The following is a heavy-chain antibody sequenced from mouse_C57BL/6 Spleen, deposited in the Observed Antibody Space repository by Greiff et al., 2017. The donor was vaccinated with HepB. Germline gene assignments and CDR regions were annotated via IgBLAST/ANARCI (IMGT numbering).Heavy chain of an antibody. D-gene: IGHD1-1*01. CDR1: GYAFSSSW. CDR3: ARWNYEAMDY. CDR2: IYPGDGDT. Sequence: LVESGPELVKPGASVKISCKASGYAFSSSWMNWVKQRPGKGLEWIGRIYPGDGDTNYNGKFKGKATLTADKSSSTAYMQLSSLTSEDSAVYFCARWNYEAMDYWGQGTSVTVSS. V-gene: IGHV1-82*01. J-gene: IGHJ4*01.